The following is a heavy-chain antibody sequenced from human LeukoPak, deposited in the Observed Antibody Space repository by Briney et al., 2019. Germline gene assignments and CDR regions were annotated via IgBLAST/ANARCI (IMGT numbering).Heavy chain of an antibody. D-gene: IGHD2-21*02. V-gene: IGHV3-21*01. CDR1: GFTFRSYG. CDR3: ARDPLVYCGGDCHPRWGYFDC. CDR2: VSASSSYV. Sequence: GGSLRLSCAASGFTFRSYGMHWVRQAPGKGLEWVSSVSASSSYVYYADSVKGRFTISRDNAKNSLFLQMNSLRAEDTAVYYCARDPLVYCGGDCHPRWGYFDCWGQGTRVTVSS. J-gene: IGHJ4*02.